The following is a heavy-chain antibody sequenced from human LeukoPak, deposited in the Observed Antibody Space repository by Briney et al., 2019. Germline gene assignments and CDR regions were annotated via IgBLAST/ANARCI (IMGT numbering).Heavy chain of an antibody. J-gene: IGHJ4*02. V-gene: IGHV4-59*02. CDR1: GGSVSNYY. D-gene: IGHD3-10*01. CDR2: IFYSGST. Sequence: SETLSLTCTVSGGSVSNYYWSWIRQPPGKGLEWIGYIFYSGSTSYNPSLKSRVTISSDTSKNQFSLRLTSVTAADTAVYYCARVEGFGELSWGQGTLVTVSS. CDR3: ARVEGFGELS.